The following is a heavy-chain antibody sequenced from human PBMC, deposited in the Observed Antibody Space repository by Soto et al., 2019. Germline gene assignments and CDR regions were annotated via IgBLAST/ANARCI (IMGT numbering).Heavy chain of an antibody. CDR1: GYTFTSYD. V-gene: IGHV1-8*01. D-gene: IGHD2-2*01. CDR2: MNPNSGNT. Sequence: GASVKVSCKASGYTFTSYDINWVRQATGQGLEWMGWMNPNSGNTGYAQKFQGRVTMTRNTSISTAYMELSSLRSEDTAVYYCARMKYCSSTSCNQKGFDPWGQGTLVTDSS. CDR3: ARMKYCSSTSCNQKGFDP. J-gene: IGHJ5*02.